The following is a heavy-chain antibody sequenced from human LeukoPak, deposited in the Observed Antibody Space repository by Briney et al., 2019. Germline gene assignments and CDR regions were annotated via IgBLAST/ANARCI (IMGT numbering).Heavy chain of an antibody. CDR2: ISYDGSIN. D-gene: IGHD6-13*01. V-gene: IGHV3-30*04. CDR3: ARGSYSSSWKTFDY. CDR1: GFTFSSYA. Sequence: PGGSLRLSCAASGFTFSSYAMTWVRQAPGKGLEWVALISYDGSINDYADSVKGRFTISRDNSKNTLYLQMNSLRADDTAMYYCARGSYSSSWKTFDYWGQGTLVTVSS. J-gene: IGHJ4*02.